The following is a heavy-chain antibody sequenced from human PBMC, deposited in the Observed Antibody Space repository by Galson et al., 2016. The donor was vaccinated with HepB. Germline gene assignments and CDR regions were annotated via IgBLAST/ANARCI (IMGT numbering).Heavy chain of an antibody. CDR3: AKFRRVLKAVAGIIVGAGFDY. CDR2: ISGSGSRT. J-gene: IGHJ4*02. Sequence: SLRLSCAASGFTFSTYDMSWVRQAPGKGLEWVSTISGSGSRTYYADSVKGRFTISRDNSKNTLYLQMNSLRAEDTAVYYCAKFRRVLKAVAGIIVGAGFDYWGQGTLVTASS. D-gene: IGHD6-19*01. CDR1: GFTFSTYD. V-gene: IGHV3-23*01.